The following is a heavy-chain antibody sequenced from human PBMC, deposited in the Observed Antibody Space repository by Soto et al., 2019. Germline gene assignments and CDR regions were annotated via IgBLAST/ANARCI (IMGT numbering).Heavy chain of an antibody. V-gene: IGHV1-18*01. J-gene: IGHJ6*02. CDR3: ARDTGIVVVPAAIPGYGMDV. Sequence: ASVKVSCKASGYTFTSYGISWVRQAPGQGLEWMGWISAYNGNTNYAQKLQGRVTMTTDTSTGTAYMELRSLRSDDTAVYYCARDTGIVVVPAAIPGYGMDVWGQGTTVTVSS. CDR2: ISAYNGNT. CDR1: GYTFTSYG. D-gene: IGHD2-2*02.